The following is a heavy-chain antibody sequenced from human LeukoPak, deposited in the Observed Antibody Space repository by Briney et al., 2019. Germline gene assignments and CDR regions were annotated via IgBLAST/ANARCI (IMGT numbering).Heavy chain of an antibody. D-gene: IGHD6-13*01. CDR1: GDSISSSGDY. Sequence: PSETLSLTCSVSGDSISSSGDYWGWIRQPPGKGLEWIGNIYYSGSTYYNPSLKSRVTIAVDTSKNQFSLKLSSLTAADTAVYYCARSSSKGIAAAIDYWGQGTLVTVSS. CDR2: IYYSGST. J-gene: IGHJ4*02. V-gene: IGHV4-39*01. CDR3: ARSSSKGIAAAIDY.